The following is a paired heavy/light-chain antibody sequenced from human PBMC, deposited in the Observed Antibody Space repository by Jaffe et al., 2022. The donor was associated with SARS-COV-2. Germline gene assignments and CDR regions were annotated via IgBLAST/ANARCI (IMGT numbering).Light chain of an antibody. CDR1: QDISNY. CDR3: QQYDNLPRYT. J-gene: IGKJ2*01. V-gene: IGKV1-33*01. CDR2: DAS. Sequence: DIQMTQSPSSLSASVGDRVTITCQASQDISNYLNWYQQKPGKAPKLLIYDASNLETGVPSRFSGSGSGTDFTFTISSLQPEDIATYYCQQYDNLPRYTFGQGTKLEIK.
Heavy chain of an antibody. V-gene: IGHV1-8*01. D-gene: IGHD2-15*01. CDR3: ARGPYCSGGSCYESGFDP. CDR2: MNPNSGNT. CDR1: GYTFTSYD. J-gene: IGHJ5*02. Sequence: QVQLVQSGAEVKKPGASVKVSCKASGYTFTSYDINWVRQATGQGLEWMGWMNPNSGNTGYAQKFQGRVTMTRNTSISTAYMELSSLRSEDTAVYYCARGPYCSGGSCYESGFDPWGQGTLVTVSS.